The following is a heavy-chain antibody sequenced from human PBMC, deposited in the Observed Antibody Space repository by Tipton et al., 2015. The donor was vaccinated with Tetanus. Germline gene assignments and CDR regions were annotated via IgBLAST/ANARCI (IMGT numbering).Heavy chain of an antibody. D-gene: IGHD5/OR15-5a*01. CDR3: ARLREVVSRSGWALDY. CDR1: GASFSSSDYY. CDR2: ISSSGRT. Sequence: TLSLTCTVSGASFSSSDYYWDWIRQPPGKGLEWIGSISSSGRTYYNPSLKSRVTMSVETSKKHFSLRLGSVTAADTAVYYCARLREVVSRSGWALDYWGQGALVTVSS. J-gene: IGHJ4*02. V-gene: IGHV4-39*02.